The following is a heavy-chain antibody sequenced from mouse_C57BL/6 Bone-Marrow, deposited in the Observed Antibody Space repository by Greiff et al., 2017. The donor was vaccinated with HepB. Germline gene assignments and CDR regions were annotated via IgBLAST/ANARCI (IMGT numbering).Heavy chain of an antibody. Sequence: QVQLQQPGAELVRPGSSVKLSCKASGYTFTSYWMDWVKQRPGQGLEWIGNIYPSDSETHYNQKFKDKATLTVDKSSSTAYMQLSSVTSEDSAVYYCARGRGFAYWGQGTLVTVSA. CDR2: IYPSDSET. J-gene: IGHJ3*01. CDR3: ARGRGFAY. D-gene: IGHD6-1*01. CDR1: GYTFTSYW. V-gene: IGHV1-61*01.